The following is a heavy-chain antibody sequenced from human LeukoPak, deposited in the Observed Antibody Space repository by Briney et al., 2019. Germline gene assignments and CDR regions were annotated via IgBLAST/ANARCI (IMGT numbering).Heavy chain of an antibody. D-gene: IGHD2-2*01. V-gene: IGHV1-69*04. J-gene: IGHJ5*02. CDR1: GGTFSSYA. Sequence: VASVKVSCKASGGTFSSYAISWVRQAPGQGLEWMGRIIPILGIANYAQKFQGRVTITADKSTSTAYMELSSLRSEDTAVYYCARVAGYCSSTSCPWGWFDPWGQGTLATVSS. CDR2: IIPILGIA. CDR3: ARVAGYCSSTSCPWGWFDP.